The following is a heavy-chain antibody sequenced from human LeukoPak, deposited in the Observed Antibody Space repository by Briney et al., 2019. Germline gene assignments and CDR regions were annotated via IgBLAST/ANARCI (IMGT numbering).Heavy chain of an antibody. Sequence: PSGTLSLTCGVSGGSITSTNYWTWVRQPPGKGVEWIGEVNLQGSTNYNPSLMGRVAISVDRSENQICLQVTSVTAADTAVYYCASGGGWNDKFHYWGQGTLVTVSS. CDR2: VNLQGST. D-gene: IGHD1-1*01. J-gene: IGHJ4*02. CDR1: GGSITSTNY. CDR3: ASGGGWNDKFHY. V-gene: IGHV4-4*02.